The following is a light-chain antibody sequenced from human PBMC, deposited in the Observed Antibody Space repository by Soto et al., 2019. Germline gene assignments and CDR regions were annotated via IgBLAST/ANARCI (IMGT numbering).Light chain of an antibody. CDR1: QSIANW. Sequence: DIQMTQSPSTLSASVGDRVTITCRASQSIANWLAWYQQKPGKAPKLLIYDASSLASGVPSRFSGSGSGTEFTLTISSLQPDDFATYYCQHYNSYSEAFGQGTKVDIK. CDR3: QHYNSYSEA. J-gene: IGKJ1*01. V-gene: IGKV1-5*01. CDR2: DAS.